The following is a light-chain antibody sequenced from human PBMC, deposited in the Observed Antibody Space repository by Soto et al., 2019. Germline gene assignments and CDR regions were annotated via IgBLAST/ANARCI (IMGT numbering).Light chain of an antibody. V-gene: IGKV1-33*01. J-gene: IGKJ2*01. Sequence: IQMSQSPLFLSASVGDRVTITCQASHDITTYLNWYQQKPGKAPKLLIYDASMLETGVPSRFSGGGSGTHFTLTISGLHLEGVATYYCQQHDSFPYIFGPGTKLEIK. CDR3: QQHDSFPYI. CDR2: DAS. CDR1: HDITTY.